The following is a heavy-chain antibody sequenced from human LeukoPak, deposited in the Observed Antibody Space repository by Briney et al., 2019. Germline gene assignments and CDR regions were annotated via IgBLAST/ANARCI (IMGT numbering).Heavy chain of an antibody. CDR3: ARVPCGGDCSLAFDI. CDR2: INPNSGGT. CDR1: GYTFTGYY. D-gene: IGHD2-21*02. V-gene: IGHV1-2*02. Sequence: ASVKVYCKASGYTFTGYYMHWVRQAPGQGLEQMGWINPNSGGTNYAQKLQGRVTMTRDTSISTAYMELSRLRSDGTAVYYWARVPCGGDCSLAFDIWGQGTMVTVSS. J-gene: IGHJ3*02.